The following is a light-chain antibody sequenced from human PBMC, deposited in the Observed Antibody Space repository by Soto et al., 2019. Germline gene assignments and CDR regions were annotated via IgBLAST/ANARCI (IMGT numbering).Light chain of an antibody. V-gene: IGLV4-69*01. CDR3: QTWGTGIHVV. J-gene: IGLJ2*01. CDR2: LNSDGSH. CDR1: SGHSRYA. Sequence: QPVLTQSPSASASLGASVKLTCTLSSGHSRYAIAWHQQQPEKGPRYLMKLNSDGSHSKGDGIPDRFSGSSSGAERYLTNSSLQAEDEADYYCQTWGTGIHVVFGGGTKLTVL.